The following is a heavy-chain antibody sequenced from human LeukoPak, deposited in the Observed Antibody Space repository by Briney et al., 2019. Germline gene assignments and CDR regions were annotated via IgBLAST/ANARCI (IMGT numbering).Heavy chain of an antibody. CDR3: AKDSPVCTY. J-gene: IGHJ4*02. D-gene: IGHD2-8*01. CDR1: GFTFSSYE. Sequence: GGSLRLSCAASGFTFSSYEMSWVRQAPGKGLEWVSAISGGAESTYYADSVKGRFTISRDSSKNTLYLQMDSLRAEDTAIYYCAKDSPVCTYWGQGTLVTVSS. V-gene: IGHV3-23*01. CDR2: ISGGAEST.